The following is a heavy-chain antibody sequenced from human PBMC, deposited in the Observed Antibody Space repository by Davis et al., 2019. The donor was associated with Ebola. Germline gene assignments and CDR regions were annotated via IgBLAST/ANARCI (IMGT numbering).Heavy chain of an antibody. V-gene: IGHV4-59*03. CDR3: SERGSSV. J-gene: IGHJ4*02. Sequence: PGGSLRLSCTVSGVSISRHYWSWIRQPPGKRLEWIGSIYYTGNAYYNSSLASRATISVDTSKNQFSLKLTSVTAAGTAMYYCSERGSSVWGQGTLVTVSS. D-gene: IGHD3-10*01. CDR2: IYYTGNA. CDR1: GVSISRHY.